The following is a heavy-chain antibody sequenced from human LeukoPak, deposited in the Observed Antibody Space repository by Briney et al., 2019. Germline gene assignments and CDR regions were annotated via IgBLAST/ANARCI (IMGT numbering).Heavy chain of an antibody. Sequence: ASVKVSCKASGYTFTSYYMHWVRQAPGQGLEWMGIINPSGGSTSYAQKFQGRVTMTRDTSTSTVYMELSSLRSEYTAVYYCARDPSVDSNDYGGNSEDGYWGQGTLVTVSS. D-gene: IGHD4-23*01. CDR2: INPSGGST. CDR3: ARDPSVDSNDYGGNSEDGY. J-gene: IGHJ4*02. V-gene: IGHV1-46*01. CDR1: GYTFTSYY.